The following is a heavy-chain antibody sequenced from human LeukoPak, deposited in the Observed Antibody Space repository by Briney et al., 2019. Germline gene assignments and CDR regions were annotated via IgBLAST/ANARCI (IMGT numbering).Heavy chain of an antibody. CDR1: GGTFSSYA. J-gene: IGHJ4*02. D-gene: IGHD3-22*01. V-gene: IGHV1-69*13. Sequence: SVKVSCKASGGTFSSYAISWVRQAPGQGLEWMGGIIPIFGTANYAQKFQGRVTITADESTSTAYMELSSLRSEDTAVYYCASGAPDYYYDSSGYYYVFDYWGQGTLVTVSS. CDR3: ASGAPDYYYDSSGYYYVFDY. CDR2: IIPIFGTA.